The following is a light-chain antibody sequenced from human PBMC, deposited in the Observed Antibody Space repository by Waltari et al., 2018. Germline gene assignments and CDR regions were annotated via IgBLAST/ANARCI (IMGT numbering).Light chain of an antibody. CDR1: SSDIGSCNV. V-gene: IGLV2-23*02. CDR2: EVI. CDR3: CSYAGSVV. J-gene: IGLJ2*01. Sequence: QSALTQPASVSGSPGQSITISCTGSSSDIGSCNVVSWYQHHPGKAPKLVIYEVINRPSGVSNRFSGSKSGNTASLTISGLQAEDEADYYCCSYAGSVVFGGGTKLTVL.